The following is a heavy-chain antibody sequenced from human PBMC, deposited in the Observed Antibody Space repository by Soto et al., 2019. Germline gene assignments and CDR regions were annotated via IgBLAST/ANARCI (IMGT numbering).Heavy chain of an antibody. CDR3: AHVRYFDGTQPHFDY. CDR2: IYWDDDK. V-gene: IGHV2-5*02. D-gene: IGHD3-9*01. J-gene: IGHJ4*02. CDR1: GFSLSTSGVG. Sequence: QITLKESGPTLVKPTQTLTLTCTFSGFSLSTSGVGVGWIRQPPGKALEWLALIYWDDDKRYSPSLKSRLTITNDTSKKPVVPTMTNMDPVDTATYYCAHVRYFDGTQPHFDYWGQGTLVTVSS.